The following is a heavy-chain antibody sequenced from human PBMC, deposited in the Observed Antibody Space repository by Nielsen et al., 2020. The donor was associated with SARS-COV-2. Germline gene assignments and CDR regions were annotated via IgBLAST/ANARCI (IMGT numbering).Heavy chain of an antibody. CDR3: ARHGDNFLTGFY. J-gene: IGHJ4*02. CDR2: IYHSGST. Sequence: SETLSLTCAVSGGSISSSNWWSWVRQPPGKGLEWIGEIYHSGSTNYNPSLKSRVTISVDKSKNHFSLKLSSVTAADTAVYYCARHGDNFLTGFYWGQGTLITVSS. V-gene: IGHV4-4*02. CDR1: GGSISSSNW. D-gene: IGHD3/OR15-3a*01.